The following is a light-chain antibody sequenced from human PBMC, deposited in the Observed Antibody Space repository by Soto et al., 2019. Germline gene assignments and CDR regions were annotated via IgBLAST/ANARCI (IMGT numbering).Light chain of an antibody. V-gene: IGKV3-15*01. Sequence: EIVITQAPVTLSVSPGGRATLSCSASQSISDTLAWYQQKPGQAPRLLIHGASTRAPGLPVRFSGSGSGTDFTLTISSLQSEDFAVYYCQQYGSSLPITFGQGTRLEIK. CDR1: QSISDT. CDR2: GAS. CDR3: QQYGSSLPIT. J-gene: IGKJ5*01.